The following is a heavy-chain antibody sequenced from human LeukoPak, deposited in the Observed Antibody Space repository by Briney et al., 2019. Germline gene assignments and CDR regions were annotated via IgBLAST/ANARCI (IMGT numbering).Heavy chain of an antibody. CDR3: TGRYFDWLY. J-gene: IGHJ4*02. CDR1: GFTFSDSA. Sequence: GGSLKLSCAASGFTFSDSAMHWVRQASGKGLEWVGRIRSKANNYATAYAASVKGRFTISRDDSDNTAYLEMNSLKTEDTAVYYCTGRYFDWLYWGQATLVTVSS. D-gene: IGHD3-9*01. CDR2: IRSKANNYAT. V-gene: IGHV3-73*01.